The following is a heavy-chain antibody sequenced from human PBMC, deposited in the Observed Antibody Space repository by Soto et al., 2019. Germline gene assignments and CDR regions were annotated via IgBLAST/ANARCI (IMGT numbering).Heavy chain of an antibody. CDR1: GGSISSYY. D-gene: IGHD3-10*01. CDR3: ARIANLYYYGSGSYLDY. J-gene: IGHJ4*02. V-gene: IGHV4-59*01. CDR2: IYYSGST. Sequence: SETLSLTCTVSGGSISSYYWSWIRQPPGKGLEWIGYIYYSGSTNYNPSLTSRVTISVDTSKNQFSLKLSSVTAADTAVYYCARIANLYYYGSGSYLDYWGQGTLVTVSS.